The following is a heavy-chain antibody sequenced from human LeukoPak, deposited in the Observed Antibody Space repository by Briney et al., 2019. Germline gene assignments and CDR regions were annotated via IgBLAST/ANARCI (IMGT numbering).Heavy chain of an antibody. Sequence: ASVKVSCKASGYTFTSYGISWVRQAPGQGLEWMGWISAYNGNTNYAQKLQGRVTMTTDTSTSTAYMELRRLRSDDTAVYYCARGDSSGYSSYYYYGMDVWGQGTTVTVSS. CDR1: GYTFTSYG. CDR3: ARGDSSGYSSYYYYGMDV. J-gene: IGHJ6*02. CDR2: ISAYNGNT. D-gene: IGHD3-22*01. V-gene: IGHV1-18*01.